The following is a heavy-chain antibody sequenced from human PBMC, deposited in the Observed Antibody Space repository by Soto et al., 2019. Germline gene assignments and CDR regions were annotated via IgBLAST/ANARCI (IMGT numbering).Heavy chain of an antibody. CDR2: MNPNSGNT. Sequence: QVQLVQSGAEVKKPGASVKVSCKASGYTFTSYDINWVRQATGQGLEWMGWMNPNSGNTGYAQKFQGRVTMTRNTSISTAYMELSSLRSEDTAVYYCARVGYDFWSGSRAPYYYYYMDVWGKGTTVTVSS. V-gene: IGHV1-8*01. D-gene: IGHD3-3*01. CDR3: ARVGYDFWSGSRAPYYYYYMDV. CDR1: GYTFTSYD. J-gene: IGHJ6*03.